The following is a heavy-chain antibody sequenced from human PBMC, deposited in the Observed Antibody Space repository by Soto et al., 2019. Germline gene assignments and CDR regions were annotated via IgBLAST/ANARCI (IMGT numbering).Heavy chain of an antibody. CDR3: AREDYDILTGNPYWFDP. CDR1: GFTFSSYW. V-gene: IGHV3-74*01. D-gene: IGHD3-9*01. J-gene: IGHJ5*02. Sequence: PGGSLRLFCAASGFTFSSYWMHWVRQAPGKGLVWVSRINSDGSSTSYADSVKGRFTISRDNAKNTLYLQMNSLRAEDTAVYYCAREDYDILTGNPYWFDPWGQGTLVTVSS. CDR2: INSDGSST.